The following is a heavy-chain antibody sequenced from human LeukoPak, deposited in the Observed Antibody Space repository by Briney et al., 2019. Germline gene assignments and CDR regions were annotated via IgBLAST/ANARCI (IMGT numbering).Heavy chain of an antibody. J-gene: IGHJ4*02. Sequence: ASVKLSCKASGYTFTGYYMHWVRHAPGQGLEWMGWINPNSGGTNYAQKFQGRVTMTRDTSISTAYMEVSRLRSDDTAVYYCARGGDWNDFPFDYWGQGTLVTVSS. V-gene: IGHV1-2*02. CDR3: ARGGDWNDFPFDY. CDR1: GYTFTGYY. D-gene: IGHD1-1*01. CDR2: INPNSGGT.